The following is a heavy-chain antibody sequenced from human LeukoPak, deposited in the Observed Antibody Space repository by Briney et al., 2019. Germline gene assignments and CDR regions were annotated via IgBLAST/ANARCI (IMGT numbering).Heavy chain of an antibody. CDR1: GFTFSSYS. J-gene: IGHJ1*01. CDR2: IRSKAYGGTT. D-gene: IGHD6-13*01. V-gene: IGHV3-49*04. CDR3: TRDLAAAGTQH. Sequence: GGSLRLSCAASGFTFSSYSMNWVRQAPGKGLEWVGFIRSKAYGGTTEYAASVKDRFTISRDDSKSIAYLQMNSLKTEDTAVYYCTRDLAAAGTQHWGQGTLVTVSS.